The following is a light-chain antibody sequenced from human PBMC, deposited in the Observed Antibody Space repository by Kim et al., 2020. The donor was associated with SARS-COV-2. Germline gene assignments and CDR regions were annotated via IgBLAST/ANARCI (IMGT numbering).Light chain of an antibody. J-gene: IGKJ1*01. V-gene: IGKV3-15*01. CDR2: GAS. Sequence: GERAPLSCRASQSVRDKLAGYQQKPGQAPRLLIYGASTRATGIPARCSGSGSGTEVTLTISSLQSEDSAVYYCQQYDDWPPWTFGQGTKVDIK. CDR1: QSVRDK. CDR3: QQYDDWPPWT.